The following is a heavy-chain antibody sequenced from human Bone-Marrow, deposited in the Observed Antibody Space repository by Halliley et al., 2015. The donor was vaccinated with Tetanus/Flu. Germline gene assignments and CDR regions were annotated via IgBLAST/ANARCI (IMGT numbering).Heavy chain of an antibody. Sequence: TLSLTCTVSGDSISSHYWSWIRQLPGKGLEWIGSIYYSGSTKYNPSLNSRVTISVDTSKNQYSVNLHSVTAADTAVYYCARDWETGFDPWGQGTLVTVSS. CDR3: ARDWETGFDP. V-gene: IGHV4-59*11. D-gene: IGHD1-26*01. J-gene: IGHJ5*02. CDR2: IYYSGST. CDR1: GDSISSHY.